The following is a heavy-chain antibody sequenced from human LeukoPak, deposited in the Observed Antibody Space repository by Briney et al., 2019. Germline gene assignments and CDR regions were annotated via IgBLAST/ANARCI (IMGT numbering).Heavy chain of an antibody. CDR2: IKGDGIST. D-gene: IGHD3-3*01. CDR3: AKDHYWSIDY. V-gene: IGHV3-74*01. J-gene: IGHJ4*02. Sequence: GGYLRLSCAASGFDFSSNWMHWVRHAPGQGLVWVSRIKGDGISTNYADSVKGRFTISRDIAKNTLYLQMNSLRAEDTGVYYCAKDHYWSIDYWGRGTLVTVSS. CDR1: GFDFSSNW.